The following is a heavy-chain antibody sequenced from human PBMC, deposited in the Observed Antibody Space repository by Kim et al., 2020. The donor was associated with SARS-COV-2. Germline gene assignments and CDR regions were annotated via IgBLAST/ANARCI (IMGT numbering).Heavy chain of an antibody. CDR2: T. J-gene: IGHJ3*02. Sequence: THCTPSLKSRATISVDKPKNQLSLTLSAVTAADTAVYYCARDRGGMAFDIWGQGTMVTVSS. D-gene: IGHD3-10*01. CDR3: ARDRGGMAFDI. V-gene: IGHV4-4*02.